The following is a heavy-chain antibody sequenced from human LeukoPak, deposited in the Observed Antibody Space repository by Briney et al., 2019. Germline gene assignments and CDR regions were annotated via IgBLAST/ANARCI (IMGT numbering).Heavy chain of an antibody. J-gene: IGHJ4*02. V-gene: IGHV4-59*08. CDR3: ARQDLQQAADF. Sequence: SETLSLTCTVSGGSISSYYWSWIRQPPGKGLEWIGYIYYSGSTNYNPSLKSRVTISVDTSKNQFSLKLSSVTAADTAVYYCARQDLQQAADFWGQGTLVTVSS. CDR2: IYYSGST. D-gene: IGHD6-13*01. CDR1: GGSISSYY.